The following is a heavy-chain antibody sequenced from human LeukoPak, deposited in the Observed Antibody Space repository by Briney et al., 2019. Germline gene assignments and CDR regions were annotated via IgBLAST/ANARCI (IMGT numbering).Heavy chain of an antibody. CDR2: IKQDGSEK. CDR1: GFTFSSYW. D-gene: IGHD3-22*01. J-gene: IGHJ4*02. CDR3: ARPISTYYYDSSGYYHSYYFDY. Sequence: PGGSLRLSRAASGFTFSSYWMSWVRQAPGKGLEWVANIKQDGSEKYYVDSVKGRFTISRDNAKNSLYLQMNSLRAEDTAVYYCARPISTYYYDSSGYYHSYYFDYWGQGTLVTVSS. V-gene: IGHV3-7*03.